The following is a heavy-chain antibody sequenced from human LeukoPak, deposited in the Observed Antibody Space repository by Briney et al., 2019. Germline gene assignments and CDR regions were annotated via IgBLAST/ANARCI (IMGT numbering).Heavy chain of an antibody. CDR1: GGSSTNYF. V-gene: IGHV4-34*01. CDR3: ARRGPPRTMLRGVKSGWFDP. J-gene: IGHJ5*02. D-gene: IGHD3-10*01. Sequence: SSETLSLTCVLYGGSSTNYFWSWIRQPPGKGLEWIGEINRSASTNYNPSLKSRVTISIDTSKNQFSLKLSSVTAADTAVYYCARRGPPRTMLRGVKSGWFDPWGQGTLVTVSS. CDR2: INRSAST.